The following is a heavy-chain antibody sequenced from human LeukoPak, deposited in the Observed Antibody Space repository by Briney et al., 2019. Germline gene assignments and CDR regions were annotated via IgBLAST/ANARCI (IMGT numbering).Heavy chain of an antibody. D-gene: IGHD1-7*01. CDR3: ARGTTHAFDI. Sequence: ASVKVSCKASGSTFTSYYMHCVRQAPGQELEWMGIINPSGGTTSYAQKFQGRVTMTRDTSTSTVYMELSSLRSEDTAVYYCARGTTHAFDIWGQGTMVTVSS. V-gene: IGHV1-46*01. J-gene: IGHJ3*02. CDR1: GSTFTSYY. CDR2: INPSGGTT.